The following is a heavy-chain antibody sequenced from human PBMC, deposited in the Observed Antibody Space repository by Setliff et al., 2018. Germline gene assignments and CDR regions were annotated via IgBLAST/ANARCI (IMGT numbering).Heavy chain of an antibody. J-gene: IGHJ5*02. Sequence: ASVKVSCKVPGYTLTELSRHWVRQAPGKGLEWMGGFDPEDGETIYAQKLQGRVTMTTDTSTSTAYMELRSLRSDDTAVYYCARDPSLYCSSTSCSPHWFDPWGQGTLVTVSS. CDR1: GYTLTELS. V-gene: IGHV1-24*01. CDR3: ARDPSLYCSSTSCSPHWFDP. D-gene: IGHD2-2*01. CDR2: FDPEDGET.